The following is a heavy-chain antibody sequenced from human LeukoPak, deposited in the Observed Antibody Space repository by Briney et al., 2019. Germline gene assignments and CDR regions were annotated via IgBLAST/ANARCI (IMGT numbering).Heavy chain of an antibody. V-gene: IGHV3-30*18. D-gene: IGHD4-17*01. CDR2: ISYDGSYK. Sequence: GGSLRLSCAASGFTFSSYGMHWVRQAPGKGLEWVAVISYDGSYKYYADSEKGRFTISRDNSKNTLYLQMNSLRAEDTAVYYCAKVGDYGDYALDYWGQGTLVTVSS. CDR3: AKVGDYGDYALDY. CDR1: GFTFSSYG. J-gene: IGHJ4*02.